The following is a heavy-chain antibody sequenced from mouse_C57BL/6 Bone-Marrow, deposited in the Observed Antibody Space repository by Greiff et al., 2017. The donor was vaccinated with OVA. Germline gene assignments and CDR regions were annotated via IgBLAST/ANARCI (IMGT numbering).Heavy chain of an antibody. D-gene: IGHD1-1*01. CDR1: GYTFTSYW. CDR3: ARPYYGSSAWYFDV. J-gene: IGHJ1*03. Sequence: QVQLKQPGAELVKPGASVKLSCKASGYTFTSYWMHWVKQRPGQGLEWIGMIHPNSGSTNYNEKFKSKATLTVDKSSSTAYMQLSSLTSEDSAVYYCARPYYGSSAWYFDVWGTGTTVTVSS. V-gene: IGHV1-64*01. CDR2: IHPNSGST.